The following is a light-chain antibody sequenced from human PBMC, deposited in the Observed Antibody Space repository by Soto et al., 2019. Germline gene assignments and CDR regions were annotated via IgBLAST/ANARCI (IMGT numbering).Light chain of an antibody. V-gene: IGKV3-11*01. CDR2: DAS. J-gene: IGKJ2*01. CDR3: QQRSNWPYT. Sequence: EIVLTQSPATLSLSPGERATLSCRASQSVSSYLAWYQQKPGQAPRLLIYDASNRATGIPARFSGSGSGTDFTLTISSLEPEDFAVYCCQQRSNWPYTFGQGTKVDIK. CDR1: QSVSSY.